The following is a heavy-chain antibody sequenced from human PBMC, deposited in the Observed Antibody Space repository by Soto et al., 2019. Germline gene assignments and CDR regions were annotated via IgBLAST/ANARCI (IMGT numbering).Heavy chain of an antibody. Sequence: SETLSLTCAVSGGSITSGNSYSWSWIRQPPGKGLEWIGSISHTGSTSYNPSLESRLTMSVDKSKNQFSLRLSSVTAADMAAYYCARAVAPYFGTWFDPWGQGILVTV. CDR3: ARAVAPYFGTWFDP. V-gene: IGHV4-30-2*01. J-gene: IGHJ5*02. CDR1: GGSITSGNSYS. D-gene: IGHD3-10*01. CDR2: ISHTGST.